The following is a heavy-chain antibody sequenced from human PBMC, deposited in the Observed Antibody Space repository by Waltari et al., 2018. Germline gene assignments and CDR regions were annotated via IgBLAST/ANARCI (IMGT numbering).Heavy chain of an antibody. Sequence: QVQLVQSGAEVKKPGASVKVSCKASGYTFTGYYMHWVRQAPGQGLEWMGWSNPNSGGTNYAQKFQGWVTMTRDTSISTAYMELSRLRSDDTAVYYCARGGFRCSGGSCYSEYFQHWGQGTLVTVSS. CDR2: SNPNSGGT. CDR3: ARGGFRCSGGSCYSEYFQH. V-gene: IGHV1-2*04. D-gene: IGHD2-15*01. J-gene: IGHJ1*01. CDR1: GYTFTGYY.